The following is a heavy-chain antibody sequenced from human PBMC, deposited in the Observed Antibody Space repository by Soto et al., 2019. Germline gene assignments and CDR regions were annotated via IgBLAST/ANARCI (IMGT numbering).Heavy chain of an antibody. CDR2: SYSGGNT. D-gene: IGHD3-10*01. J-gene: IGHJ4*02. CDR3: ARGYGAGSYFSDY. V-gene: IGHV3-53*01. CDR1: GFTVSSNY. Sequence: GESLKISCAASGFTVSSNYMSWVRQAPGEGLEWVSSSYSGGNTYYADSVKGRFTISRDTSKNTLYLQMNSLRVEDTAVYYCARGYGAGSYFSDYWGQGTLVTVSS.